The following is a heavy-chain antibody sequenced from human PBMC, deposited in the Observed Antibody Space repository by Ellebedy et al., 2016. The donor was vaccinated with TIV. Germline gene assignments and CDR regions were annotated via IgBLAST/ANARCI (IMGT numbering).Heavy chain of an antibody. Sequence: PGGSLRLSCAASGFTFSSYWMHWVRQAPGKGLVWVSRINEDGSSTSYADSVKGRCTISRDNAKNTLYLQMSSLRVADTAVYYCARSFGAGYAFDIWGQGTKVTVSS. V-gene: IGHV3-74*01. CDR2: INEDGSST. D-gene: IGHD3-3*01. CDR3: ARSFGAGYAFDI. J-gene: IGHJ3*02. CDR1: GFTFSSYW.